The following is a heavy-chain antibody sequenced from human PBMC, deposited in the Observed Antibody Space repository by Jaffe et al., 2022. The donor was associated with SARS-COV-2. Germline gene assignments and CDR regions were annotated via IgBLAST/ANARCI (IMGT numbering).Heavy chain of an antibody. D-gene: IGHD2-21*02. Sequence: EVQLVESGGGLVKPGGSLRLSCAASGFTFSNAWMSWVRQAPGKGLEWVGRIKSKTDGGTTDYAAPVKGRFTISRDDSKNTLYLQMNSLKTEDTAVYYCTSRTISYCGGDCYSGGDYYYGMDVWGQGTTVTVSS. V-gene: IGHV3-15*01. J-gene: IGHJ6*02. CDR2: IKSKTDGGTT. CDR1: GFTFSNAW. CDR3: TSRTISYCGGDCYSGGDYYYGMDV.